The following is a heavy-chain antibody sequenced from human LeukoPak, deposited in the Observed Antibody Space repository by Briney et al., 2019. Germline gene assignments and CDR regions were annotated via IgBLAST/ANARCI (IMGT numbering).Heavy chain of an antibody. Sequence: TSETLSLTCIVSGGSISSYNWNWIRQPPGKGLEWIGYMYNSGSTNNNPSLKSRVTISVDKSKNQFSLKLSSVTAADTAVYYCAKDPSIVGAHGAFDIWGQGTMVTVSS. J-gene: IGHJ3*02. D-gene: IGHD1-26*01. CDR2: MYNSGST. V-gene: IGHV4-59*01. CDR1: GGSISSYN. CDR3: AKDPSIVGAHGAFDI.